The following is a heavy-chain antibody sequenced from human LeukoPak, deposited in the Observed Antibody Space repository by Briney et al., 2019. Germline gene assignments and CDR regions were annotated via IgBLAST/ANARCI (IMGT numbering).Heavy chain of an antibody. CDR3: ARDTTARYLDY. J-gene: IGHJ4*02. CDR1: GFTFSSYG. V-gene: IGHV3-30*03. D-gene: IGHD1-1*01. Sequence: PGRSLRLSYAASGFTFSSYGMHWVRQAPGKGLEWVAVISYDGSNKYYADSVKGRFTISRDNSKNTLYLQMNSLRAEDTAVYYCARDTTARYLDYWGQGTLVIVSS. CDR2: ISYDGSNK.